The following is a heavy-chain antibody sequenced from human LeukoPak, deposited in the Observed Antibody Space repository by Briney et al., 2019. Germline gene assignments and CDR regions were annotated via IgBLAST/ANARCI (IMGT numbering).Heavy chain of an antibody. V-gene: IGHV1-18*01. CDR1: GYTFTRYG. J-gene: IGHJ4*02. CDR2: ISAYNGNT. D-gene: IGHD1-26*01. CDR3: ARDLFGGSPFDY. Sequence: ASVKVSCKAFGYTFTRYGVSWVRQAPGQGLEWIGWISAYNGNTNYAQKVQGRVTMTTDSSTSTAYMELRSLRSDDTAVYYCARDLFGGSPFDYWGQGTLVTVSS.